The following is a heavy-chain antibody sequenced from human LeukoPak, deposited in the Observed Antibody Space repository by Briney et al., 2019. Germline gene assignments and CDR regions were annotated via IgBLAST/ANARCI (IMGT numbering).Heavy chain of an antibody. CDR1: GYSISSGYY. CDR3: ARVPGGAAKPAGWFDP. Sequence: PSETLSLTCTVSGYSISSGYYWGWIRQPPGKGLEWIGSIYHSGSAYYNPSLKSRVTISVDTSTNQFSLKLSSVTAADTAVYYCARVPGGAAKPAGWFDPWGQGTLVTVSS. CDR2: IYHSGSA. J-gene: IGHJ5*02. D-gene: IGHD6-13*01. V-gene: IGHV4-38-2*02.